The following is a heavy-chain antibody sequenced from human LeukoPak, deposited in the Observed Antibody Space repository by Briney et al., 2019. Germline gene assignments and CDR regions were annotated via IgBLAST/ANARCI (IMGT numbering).Heavy chain of an antibody. J-gene: IGHJ3*02. V-gene: IGHV1-3*01. CDR3: ARGNYDILTGPRRTDAFDI. Sequence: ASVKVSCKASGYTFTSYAMHWVRQAPGQRLEWMGWISAGNGNTKYSQKFQGRVTITRDTSASTAYMELSSLRSDDTAMYYCARGNYDILTGPRRTDAFDIWGQGTMVTVSS. CDR1: GYTFTSYA. D-gene: IGHD3-9*01. CDR2: ISAGNGNT.